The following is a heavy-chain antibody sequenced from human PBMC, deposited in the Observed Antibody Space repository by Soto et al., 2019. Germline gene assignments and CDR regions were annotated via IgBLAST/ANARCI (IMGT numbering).Heavy chain of an antibody. CDR3: ARRGYCSGGSCFSASFDI. V-gene: IGHV5-51*01. Sequence: PGESLKISWKGSGYSFTTYWIGWVRQMPGKGLEWMGIIYPGDSDARYSPSFQGQVTISADKSISTAYLQWSSLKASDTAMYYCARRGYCSGGSCFSASFDIWGQGTMVTVSS. CDR1: GYSFTTYW. CDR2: IYPGDSDA. J-gene: IGHJ3*02. D-gene: IGHD2-15*01.